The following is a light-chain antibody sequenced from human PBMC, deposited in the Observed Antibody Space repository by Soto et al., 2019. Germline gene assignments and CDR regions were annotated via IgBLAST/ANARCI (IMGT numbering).Light chain of an antibody. CDR3: QPYNNWPLT. V-gene: IGKV3-20*01. CDR1: QSVSSSY. J-gene: IGKJ4*01. Sequence: EIVLTQSPGTLSFSPGERSTVSCRASQSVSSSYLAWYQQKPGQAPRLLIYGASSRATGTPDRFSGSRSGAEFTLTINSLQSEDFAVYYCQPYNNWPLTFGGGTKVDIK. CDR2: GAS.